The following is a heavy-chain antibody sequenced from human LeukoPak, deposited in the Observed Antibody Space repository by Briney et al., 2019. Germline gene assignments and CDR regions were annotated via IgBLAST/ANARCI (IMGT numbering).Heavy chain of an antibody. CDR2: IYYSGST. Sequence: SETLSLTCTVSGGAISSSSYHWGWIRQPPGKGLEWIGSIYYSGSTYYNPSLKSRVTISVDTSKNQFSLKLSSVTAADTAVYYCARFEYSSSSSIDYWGQGTLVTVSS. CDR3: ARFEYSSSSSIDY. D-gene: IGHD6-6*01. V-gene: IGHV4-39*01. J-gene: IGHJ4*02. CDR1: GGAISSSSYH.